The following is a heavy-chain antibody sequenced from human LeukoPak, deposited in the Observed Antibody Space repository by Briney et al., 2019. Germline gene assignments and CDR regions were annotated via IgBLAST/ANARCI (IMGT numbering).Heavy chain of an antibody. CDR3: ARDLDGYNGDGDAFDI. V-gene: IGHV4-34*01. Sequence: SETLSLTCAVYGGSFSGYYWSWIRQPPGKGLEWIGEINHSGSTNYNPSLKSRVTISVDTSKSQFSLKLSSVTAADTAVYYCARDLDGYNGDGDAFDIWGQGTMVTVSS. CDR1: GGSFSGYY. D-gene: IGHD5-24*01. CDR2: INHSGST. J-gene: IGHJ3*02.